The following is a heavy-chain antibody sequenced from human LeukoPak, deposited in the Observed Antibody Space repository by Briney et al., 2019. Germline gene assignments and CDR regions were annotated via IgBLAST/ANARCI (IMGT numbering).Heavy chain of an antibody. Sequence: GGSLRLSCSASGFTSSSYAMHWVRQAPGKGLEYVSAISSNGGSTYYADSVKGRFTISRDNSKNTLYLQMSSLRAEDTAVYYCVKDQYTAMPDAFDIWGQGTMVTVSS. CDR3: VKDQYTAMPDAFDI. CDR2: ISSNGGST. V-gene: IGHV3-64D*06. CDR1: GFTSSSYA. D-gene: IGHD5-18*01. J-gene: IGHJ3*02.